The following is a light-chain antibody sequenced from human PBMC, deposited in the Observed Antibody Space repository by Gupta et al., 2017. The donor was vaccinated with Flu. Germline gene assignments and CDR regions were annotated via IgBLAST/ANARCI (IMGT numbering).Light chain of an antibody. CDR3: QQYGGSPPAT. J-gene: IGKJ1*01. V-gene: IGKV3-20*01. CDR2: GAS. Sequence: IVLTQSPGTLSLSPGERATLSCRASQSISTNYVAWYQQRPGQAPRVLIYGASNRATGIPDRFSGSGSGTDFTLSISRLEPEDSAVYHCQQYGGSPPATFGQGTKVEV. CDR1: QSISTNY.